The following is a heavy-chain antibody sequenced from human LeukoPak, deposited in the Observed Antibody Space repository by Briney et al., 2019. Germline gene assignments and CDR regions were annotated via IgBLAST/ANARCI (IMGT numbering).Heavy chain of an antibody. D-gene: IGHD6-13*01. CDR2: IYYSGST. CDR1: GGSISSYY. V-gene: IGHV4-59*01. Sequence: SGALSLPCTVSGGSISSYYWSGIRQPPGEGLEGIGYIYYSGSTNYNTSLQSRVTISVDTSKNQFSLKLSSVTAADTAVYYCARDGYSSSPTGYFDYWGQGTLVTVSS. CDR3: ARDGYSSSPTGYFDY. J-gene: IGHJ4*02.